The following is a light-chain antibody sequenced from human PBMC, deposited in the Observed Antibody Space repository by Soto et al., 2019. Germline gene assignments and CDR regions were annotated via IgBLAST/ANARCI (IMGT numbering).Light chain of an antibody. J-gene: IGKJ5*01. CDR1: QSVLYSPNNKNY. CDR3: QQYYSTPLT. V-gene: IGKV4-1*01. Sequence: DIVMTQSPDSLAVSLGERATINCKSSQSVLYSPNNKNYLAWYQQKPGQPPELLIYWASTRESGVPDRFSGSGSGTDFTLTISSLQAEDVAVYYCQQYYSTPLTFGQGTRLEIK. CDR2: WAS.